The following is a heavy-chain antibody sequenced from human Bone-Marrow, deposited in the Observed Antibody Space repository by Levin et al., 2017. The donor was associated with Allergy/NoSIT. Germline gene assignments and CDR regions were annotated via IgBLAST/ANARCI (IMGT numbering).Heavy chain of an antibody. J-gene: IGHJ4*02. CDR1: GYTFTGYY. CDR2: INPNSGGT. D-gene: IGHD3-22*01. Sequence: ASVKVSCKASGYTFTGYYMHWVRQAPGQGLEWMGWINPNSGGTNYAQKFQGRVTMTRDTSISTAYMELSRLRSDDTAVYYCARGSYYYDSSGFTPPDGWGQGTLVTVSS. CDR3: ARGSYYYDSSGFTPPDG. V-gene: IGHV1-2*02.